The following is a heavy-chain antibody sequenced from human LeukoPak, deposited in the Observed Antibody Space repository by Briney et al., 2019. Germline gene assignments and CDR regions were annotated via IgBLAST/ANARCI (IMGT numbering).Heavy chain of an antibody. J-gene: IGHJ4*02. Sequence: SETLSLTCTVSGGSISSSSYYWGWIRQPPGKGLEWIGSIYYSGSTYYNPSLKSRVTISVDTSKNLFSLKLSSVTAADRAVYYWTRQLWHQRCYFDYWGQGTLVTVSS. CDR3: TRQLWHQRCYFDY. D-gene: IGHD5-18*01. CDR1: GGSISSSSYY. V-gene: IGHV4-39*01. CDR2: IYYSGST.